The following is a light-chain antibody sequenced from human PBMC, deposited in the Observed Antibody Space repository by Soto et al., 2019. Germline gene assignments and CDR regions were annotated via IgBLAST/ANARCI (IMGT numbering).Light chain of an antibody. V-gene: IGKV3-15*01. J-gene: IGKJ1*01. Sequence: EILSTWAPGSTCFSPGEVDTLSRRASQSVSNDFLAWYQQTPGQDPRLLVFGESTRATGIPARFSGSGSGTEFTLTISSLQSEDFAVYYCKQYNNWWKVGKGTTGDIK. CDR2: GES. CDR3: KQYNNWWK. CDR1: QSVSNDF.